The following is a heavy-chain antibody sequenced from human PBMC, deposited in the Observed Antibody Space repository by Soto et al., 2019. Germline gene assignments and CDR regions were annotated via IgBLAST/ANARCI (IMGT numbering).Heavy chain of an antibody. J-gene: IGHJ4*02. CDR3: ARPYFSSSAMFDY. D-gene: IGHD6-6*01. V-gene: IGHV4-39*01. Sequence: SETLSLTCTVSGDSISSSTYYWGWIRQPPGKGLEWIGCIYHTGTTYYNPSLKSRVTISVDTSKNQFSLKPSSVTAADTAVYYCARPYFSSSAMFDYWGQGTLVTVSS. CDR1: GDSISSSTYY. CDR2: IYHTGTT.